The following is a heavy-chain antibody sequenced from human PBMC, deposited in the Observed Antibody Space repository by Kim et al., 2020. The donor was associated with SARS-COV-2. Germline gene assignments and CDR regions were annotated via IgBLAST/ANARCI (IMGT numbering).Heavy chain of an antibody. V-gene: IGHV1-69*13. CDR3: ARERADCSSTSCYFPLSG. CDR1: GGTFSSYA. D-gene: IGHD2-2*01. Sequence: SVKVSCKASGGTFSSYAISWVRQATGQGLEWMGGIIPIFGTANYAQKFQGRVTITADESTSTAYMELSSLRSEDTAVYYCARERADCSSTSCYFPLSGWGQGTLVTVSS. J-gene: IGHJ4*02. CDR2: IIPIFGTA.